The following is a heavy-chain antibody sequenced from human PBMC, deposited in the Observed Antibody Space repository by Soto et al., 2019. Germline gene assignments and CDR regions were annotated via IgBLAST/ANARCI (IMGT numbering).Heavy chain of an antibody. V-gene: IGHV4-31*03. CDR2: IYYSGST. Sequence: QVQLQESGPGLVKPSQTLSLICTVSGGSISSGGYYWSWIRQHPGKGLEWIGYIYYSGSTYYNPSLQSRVTISVDPSKNQFSLKLTAVTAADTAVYYCARDWGRDGCFDYWGQGTLVTVSS. CDR1: GGSISSGGYY. J-gene: IGHJ4*02. CDR3: ARDWGRDGCFDY. D-gene: IGHD3-16*01.